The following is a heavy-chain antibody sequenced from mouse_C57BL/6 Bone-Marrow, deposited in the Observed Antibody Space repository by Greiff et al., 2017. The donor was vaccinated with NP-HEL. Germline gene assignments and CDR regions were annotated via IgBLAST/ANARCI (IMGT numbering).Heavy chain of an antibody. CDR1: GFSLSTFGMG. D-gene: IGHD1-1*01. CDR3: AGGSSYDWYFDV. CDR2: IWWDDDK. Sequence: QVTLKVCGPGILQPSQTLSLTCSFSGFSLSTFGMGVGWIRQPTGKGLEWLAHIWWDDDKYYNPALKSRLTISKDTSKNQVFLKIANVDTADTATYYCAGGSSYDWYFDVWGTGTTVTVSS. V-gene: IGHV8-8*01. J-gene: IGHJ1*03.